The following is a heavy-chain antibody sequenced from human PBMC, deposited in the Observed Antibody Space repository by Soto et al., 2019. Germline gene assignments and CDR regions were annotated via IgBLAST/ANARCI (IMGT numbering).Heavy chain of an antibody. CDR2: IWYDGSNK. CDR3: ARDPPPLYSSSWYGNYYMDV. D-gene: IGHD6-13*01. J-gene: IGHJ6*03. V-gene: IGHV3-33*01. CDR1: GFTFSSYG. Sequence: GGSLRLSCAASGFTFSSYGMHWVRQAPGKGLEWVAVIWYDGSNKYYADSVKGRFTISRDNAKNSLYLQMNSLRAEDTAVYYCARDPPPLYSSSWYGNYYMDVCGKGTTVTVSS.